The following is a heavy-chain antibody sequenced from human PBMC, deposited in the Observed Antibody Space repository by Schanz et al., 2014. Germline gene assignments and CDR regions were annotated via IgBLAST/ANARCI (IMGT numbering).Heavy chain of an antibody. D-gene: IGHD1-26*01. J-gene: IGHJ4*02. CDR1: GFSVGNKY. CDR2: ISGSGGST. CDR3: ARDHTTESYYSAGPPIDY. Sequence: EVQLVESGGGLVQPGGSLRLSCAASGFSVGNKYMNWVRQAPGKGLEWVSAISGSGGSTYYADSVKGRFTISRDNSKNTLYLQMNSLRAEDTAVYYCARDHTTESYYSAGPPIDYWGQGTLLTVSS. V-gene: IGHV3-23*04.